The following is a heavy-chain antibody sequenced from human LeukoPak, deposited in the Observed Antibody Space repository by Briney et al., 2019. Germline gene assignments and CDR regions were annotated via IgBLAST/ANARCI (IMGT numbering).Heavy chain of an antibody. CDR3: ARDGSSSGWFDP. CDR2: INPSGGST. J-gene: IGHJ5*02. V-gene: IGHV1-46*01. CDR1: GYTFTSYD. Sequence: ASVKVSCKASGYTFTSYDIHWVRQAPGQGLEWMGIINPSGGSTIYAQKFQGRVTMTRDMSTSTVYMELSSLRSEDTAVYHCARDGSSSGWFDPWGQGTLVTVSS. D-gene: IGHD6-6*01.